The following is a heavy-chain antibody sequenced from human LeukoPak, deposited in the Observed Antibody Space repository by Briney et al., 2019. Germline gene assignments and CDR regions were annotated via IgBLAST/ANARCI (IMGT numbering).Heavy chain of an antibody. V-gene: IGHV3-23*01. CDR1: GFTFSGYA. CDR3: ALQTRYYYDSSGYYIG. Sequence: GGSLSLSCAASGFTFSGYAMSWVRQAPGKGLEWVSAISGSGGSTYSADSVKGRFTISRDNSKNTLYLQMNSLRAEDTAVYYCALQTRYYYDSSGYYIGWGQGTLVTVSS. CDR2: ISGSGGST. J-gene: IGHJ4*02. D-gene: IGHD3-22*01.